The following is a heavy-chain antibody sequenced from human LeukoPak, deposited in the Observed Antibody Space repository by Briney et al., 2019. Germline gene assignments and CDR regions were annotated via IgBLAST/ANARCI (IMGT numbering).Heavy chain of an antibody. J-gene: IGHJ6*02. CDR3: ARSPSTKVHYYYGMDV. D-gene: IGHD5/OR15-5a*01. CDR1: GGSFSSYY. Sequence: SETLSLTCAVYGGSFSSYYWSWIRQPAGKGLEWIGRIYTSGSTNYNPSLKSRVTMSVDTSKNQFSLKLSSVTAADTAVYYCARSPSTKVHYYYGMDVWGQGTTVTVSS. V-gene: IGHV4-59*10. CDR2: IYTSGST.